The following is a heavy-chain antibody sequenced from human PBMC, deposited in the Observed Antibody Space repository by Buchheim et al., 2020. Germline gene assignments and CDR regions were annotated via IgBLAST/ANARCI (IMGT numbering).Heavy chain of an antibody. V-gene: IGHV1-46*01. CDR2: INPSGGST. J-gene: IGHJ6*03. Sequence: QVQLVQSGAEVKKPGASVKVSCKASGYTFTSYYMHWVRQAPGQGLEWMGIINPSGGSTSYAQKFQGRVTMTRDTSTSTVYMELSSLRSEDTAVYYCARDREVGKDFWSGTYYYYYMDVWGKGTT. CDR3: ARDREVGKDFWSGTYYYYYMDV. D-gene: IGHD3-3*01. CDR1: GYTFTSYY.